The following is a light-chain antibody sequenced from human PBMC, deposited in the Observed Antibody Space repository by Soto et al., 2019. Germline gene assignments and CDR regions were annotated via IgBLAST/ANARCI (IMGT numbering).Light chain of an antibody. CDR1: QDISKN. V-gene: IGKV1-33*01. Sequence: IQMTQSPSSLSASVGDRVTITCQASQDISKNLNWYQQKPGKAPKLLIYDASSLQTGVPSRFSGSGAATHFTFTLSSLQPEDIATYFCQQYDNLLPITFGQGTRLEIK. J-gene: IGKJ5*01. CDR3: QQYDNLLPIT. CDR2: DAS.